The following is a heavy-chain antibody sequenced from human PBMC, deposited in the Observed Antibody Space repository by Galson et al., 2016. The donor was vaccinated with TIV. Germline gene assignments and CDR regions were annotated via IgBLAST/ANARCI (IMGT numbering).Heavy chain of an antibody. Sequence: CAISGDSVSSNSAAWNWLRQSPSRGLEWLGRTFYRSKWYNDYAPSVKSRITINPDTSKNQFSLQLNSVTPDDTAVYDCARATPSLFGIIMILDSWGQGTLVTVSS. CDR1: GDSVSSNSAA. J-gene: IGHJ4*02. D-gene: IGHD3-16*01. CDR2: TFYRSKWYN. V-gene: IGHV6-1*01. CDR3: ARATPSLFGIIMILDS.